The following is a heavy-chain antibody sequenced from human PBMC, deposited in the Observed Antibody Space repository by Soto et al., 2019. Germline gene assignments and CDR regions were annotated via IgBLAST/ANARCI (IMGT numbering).Heavy chain of an antibody. V-gene: IGHV3-48*03. D-gene: IGHD3-16*01. Sequence: SGGSLRLSCEASGFMFSDYEMNWVRQAPGKGLEWVSYISDSGTTTHYTDSVKGRFIISRDNAQESLYLQMNSLSAEDTATYFCVRDARGGGLLLWDNWGQGIVVTVSS. J-gene: IGHJ4*02. CDR2: ISDSGTTT. CDR1: GFMFSDYE. CDR3: VRDARGGGLLLWDN.